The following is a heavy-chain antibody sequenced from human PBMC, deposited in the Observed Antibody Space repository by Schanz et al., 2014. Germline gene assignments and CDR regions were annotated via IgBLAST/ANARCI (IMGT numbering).Heavy chain of an antibody. CDR1: GGTFSSDT. D-gene: IGHD3-22*01. Sequence: QLQLVQSGAEVKKPGSSVKVSCTSSGGTFSSDTFSWVRQAPGQGLEWMGRIVPIAGITNYAQRFQGRVTITADKSSDTAYMELSSLRSEDTAVYYCAREVGLYDRGWFDPWGQGTLVTVSS. J-gene: IGHJ5*02. V-gene: IGHV1-69*08. CDR2: IVPIAGIT. CDR3: AREVGLYDRGWFDP.